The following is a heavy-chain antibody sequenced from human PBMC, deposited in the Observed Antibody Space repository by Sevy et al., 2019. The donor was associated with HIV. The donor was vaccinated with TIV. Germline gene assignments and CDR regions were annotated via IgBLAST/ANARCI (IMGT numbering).Heavy chain of an antibody. V-gene: IGHV4-31*03. Sequence: SETLSLTCTVSGGSIRSSGDYWSWIRQHPGKGLEWIAYIYHSGSTYSNPSLKSRLTISVDTSKNQFSLRLTSVTAADTAVYYCAKVAPDYDFLTGYWHYFQDWGQGTLVTVSS. J-gene: IGHJ4*02. CDR2: IYHSGST. CDR3: AKVAPDYDFLTGYWHYFQD. D-gene: IGHD3-9*01. CDR1: GGSIRSSGDY.